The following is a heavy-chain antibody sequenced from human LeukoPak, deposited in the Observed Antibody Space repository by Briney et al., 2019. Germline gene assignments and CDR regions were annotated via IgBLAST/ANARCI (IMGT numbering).Heavy chain of an antibody. CDR1: GGSISSGGYS. CDR2: IYYSGST. D-gene: IGHD5-24*01. J-gene: IGHJ4*02. CDR3: ARIPLGPDGYNSR. V-gene: IGHV4-31*11. Sequence: PSETLSLTCAVSGGSISSGGYSWSWIRQHPGKGLEWIGYIYYSGSTYYNPSLKSRVTISVDTSKNQFSLKLSSVTAADTAVYYCARIPLGPDGYNSRWGQGTLVTVSS.